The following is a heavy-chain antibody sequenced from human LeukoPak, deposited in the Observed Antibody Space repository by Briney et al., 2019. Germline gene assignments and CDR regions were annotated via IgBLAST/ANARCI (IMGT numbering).Heavy chain of an antibody. Sequence: SETLSLTCTVSGGSITNYYWSWVRQPPGKGLEWIGYVYYRGDTSYNPSLKSRVTMSVDTSKNQFSLKLSSVTAADTAVYYCARKLVGATTRPYWYFDLWGRGTLVTVSS. CDR3: ARKLVGATTRPYWYFDL. V-gene: IGHV4-59*12. CDR1: GGSITNYY. D-gene: IGHD1-26*01. J-gene: IGHJ2*01. CDR2: VYYRGDT.